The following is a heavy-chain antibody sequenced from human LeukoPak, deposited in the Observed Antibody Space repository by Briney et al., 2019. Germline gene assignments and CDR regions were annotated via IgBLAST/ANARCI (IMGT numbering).Heavy chain of an antibody. J-gene: IGHJ3*02. CDR1: GGSFSGYY. Sequence: SETLSLTCAVYGGSFSGYYWSWIRQPPGKGLEWIGEINHSGSTNYNPSLKSRVTISVDTSKNQFSLKLNSVTSADTAVYYCARLGEDTSLRFAFDIWGQGTMVTVSS. CDR3: ARLGEDTSLRFAFDI. D-gene: IGHD3-3*01. CDR2: INHSGST. V-gene: IGHV4-34*01.